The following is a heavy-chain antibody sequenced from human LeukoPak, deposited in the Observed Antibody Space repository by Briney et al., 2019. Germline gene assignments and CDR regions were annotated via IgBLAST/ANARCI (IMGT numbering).Heavy chain of an antibody. CDR2: IIPIFGTA. J-gene: IGHJ5*02. V-gene: IGHV1-69*05. D-gene: IGHD2-2*01. CDR3: ARDLRGYCSSTSCLQVNWFDP. CDR1: GGTFSSYA. Sequence: SVKVSCKASGGTFSSYAISWVRQAPGQGLEWMGRIIPIFGTANYAQKFQGRVTITTDESTSTAYMELSSLRSEDTAVYYCARDLRGYCSSTSCLQVNWFDPWGQGTLVTVSS.